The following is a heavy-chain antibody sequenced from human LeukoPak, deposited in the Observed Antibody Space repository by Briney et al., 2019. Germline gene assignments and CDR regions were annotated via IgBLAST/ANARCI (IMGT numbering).Heavy chain of an antibody. CDR2: ISSSSSYT. CDR3: ARDTRSSTSLFDY. J-gene: IGHJ4*02. V-gene: IGHV3-21*05. D-gene: IGHD2-2*01. CDR1: GFTFSSYS. Sequence: GGSLRLSCAASGFTFSSYSMNWVRQAPGKGLEWVSYISSSSSYTNYADSVKGRFTISRDNAKNSLYLQMNSLRAEDTAVYYCARDTRSSTSLFDYWGQGTLVTVSS.